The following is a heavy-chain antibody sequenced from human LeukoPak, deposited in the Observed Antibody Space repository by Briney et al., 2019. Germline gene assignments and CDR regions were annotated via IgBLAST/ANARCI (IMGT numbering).Heavy chain of an antibody. D-gene: IGHD2-2*02. Sequence: GGSLRLSCAASGFTFNYYAMSWVRQAPGKGLEWVSIISGSGDSTYYADSVKGRFTISRDNSKNTLYLQMNGLRAEDTAVYYCARSQVVPAAIGHFDYWGQGTLVTVSS. CDR1: GFTFNYYA. V-gene: IGHV3-23*01. CDR2: ISGSGDST. J-gene: IGHJ4*02. CDR3: ARSQVVPAAIGHFDY.